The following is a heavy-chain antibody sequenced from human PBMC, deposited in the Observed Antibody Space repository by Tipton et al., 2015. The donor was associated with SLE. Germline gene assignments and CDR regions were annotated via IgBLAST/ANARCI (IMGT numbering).Heavy chain of an antibody. Sequence: LSLTCTVSGGSISSYYWSWIRQPPGKGLEWIGYIYYSGSTNYNPSLKSRVTISVDTSKNQFSLKLSSVTAADTAVYYCARRAIXXXDYFDYWGQGTLVTVSS. CDR2: IYYSGST. J-gene: IGHJ4*02. V-gene: IGHV4-59*12. D-gene: IGHD2-2*02. CDR3: ARRAIXXXDYFDY. CDR1: GGSISSYY.